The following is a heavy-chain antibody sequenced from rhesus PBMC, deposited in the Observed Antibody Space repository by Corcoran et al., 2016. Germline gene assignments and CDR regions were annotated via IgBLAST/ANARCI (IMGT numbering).Heavy chain of an antibody. CDR3: ARVDSGSWSGGFDY. J-gene: IGHJ4*01. Sequence: EVQRVESGGGLVQPGGSLRLSCAASGFTFTTYGMSWVRQAPGKGLEWVSYIGYDGKNICNSDSVKGRFTISRDNAKNSLTLQMTSLKAEDTAMYYFARVDSGSWSGGFDYWGQGVLVTVSS. CDR2: IGYDGKNI. V-gene: IGHV3-136*01. CDR1: GFTFTTYG. D-gene: IGHD6-25*01.